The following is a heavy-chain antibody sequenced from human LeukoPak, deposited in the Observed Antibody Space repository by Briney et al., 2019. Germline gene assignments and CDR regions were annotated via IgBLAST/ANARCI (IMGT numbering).Heavy chain of an antibody. CDR3: AKDRGGVVVRAFDY. CDR1: GFTFSSYD. Sequence: GGTLRLSCAASGFTFSSYDMSWVRQAPGKGLEWVSGISGSGGSTYYADSVKGRFTISRDNSKNTLYLQMNSLRVEDTAVYYCAKDRGGVVVRAFDYWGQGTLVTVSS. V-gene: IGHV3-23*01. CDR2: ISGSGGST. J-gene: IGHJ4*02. D-gene: IGHD3-22*01.